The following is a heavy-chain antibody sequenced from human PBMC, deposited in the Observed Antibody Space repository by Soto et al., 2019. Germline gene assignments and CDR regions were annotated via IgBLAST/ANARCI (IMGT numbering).Heavy chain of an antibody. CDR2: IIPIFGTA. CDR3: ARSSYSSSWYNWFDP. V-gene: IGHV1-69*13. Sequence: GASVKVSCKASGGAFSSYAISWVRQAPGQGLEWMGGIIPIFGTANYAQKYQGRVTITADESTSTAYMELSSLRSEDTAVYYCARSSYSSSWYNWFDPWGQGTLVTVSS. CDR1: GGAFSSYA. J-gene: IGHJ5*02. D-gene: IGHD6-13*01.